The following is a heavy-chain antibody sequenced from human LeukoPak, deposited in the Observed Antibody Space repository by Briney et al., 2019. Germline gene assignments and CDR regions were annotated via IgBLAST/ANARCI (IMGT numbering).Heavy chain of an antibody. CDR3: AREDDSSAPTGAFDI. CDR2: IWYDGSNK. CDR1: GFTFSSYG. J-gene: IGHJ3*02. Sequence: GGSLRLSCAASGFTFSSYGMHWVRQAPGKGLEWVAVIWYDGSNKYYADSVKGRFTISRDNSKNTLYLQMNSLRAEDTAVYYCAREDDSSAPTGAFDIWGQGTMVTVSS. V-gene: IGHV3-33*01. D-gene: IGHD3-22*01.